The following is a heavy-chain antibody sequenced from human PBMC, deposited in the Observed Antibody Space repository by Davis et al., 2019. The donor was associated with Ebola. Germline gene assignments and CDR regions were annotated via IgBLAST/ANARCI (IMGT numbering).Heavy chain of an antibody. CDR1: GFTVSSNY. CDR3: ASSTAVNV. V-gene: IGHV3-33*08. CDR2: IWYDGSNK. Sequence: GGSLRLSCAASGFTVSSNYMSWVRQAPGKGLEWVAVIWYDGSNKYYADSVKGRFTISRDNSKNTLYLQMNSLRAEDTAVYYCASSTAVNVWGQGTTVTVSS. J-gene: IGHJ6*02. D-gene: IGHD5-18*01.